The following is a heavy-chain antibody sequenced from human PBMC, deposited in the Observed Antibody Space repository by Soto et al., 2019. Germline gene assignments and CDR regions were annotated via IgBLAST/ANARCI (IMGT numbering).Heavy chain of an antibody. CDR2: IKQDGSEK. J-gene: IGHJ4*02. CDR1: GFTFSSYW. V-gene: IGHV3-7*01. Sequence: EVQLMESGGGLVQPGGSLRLSCAASGFTFSSYWMTWVRQAPGKGLEWVGNIKQDGSEKYYVDSVKGRFTISRDNAKNSLYLQMNSLRAEDTAVYYCASHGCSGDSCHFDYWGQGNLVTVSS. D-gene: IGHD2-15*01. CDR3: ASHGCSGDSCHFDY.